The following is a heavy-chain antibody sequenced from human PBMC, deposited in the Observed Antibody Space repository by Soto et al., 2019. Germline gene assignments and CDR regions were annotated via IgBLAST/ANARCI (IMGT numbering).Heavy chain of an antibody. D-gene: IGHD3-9*01. CDR1: GGSISSYY. Sequence: SETLSLTCTVSGGSISSYYWSWIRQPPGKGLEWIWYIYYSGSTNYNPSLKSRVTISVDTSKNQFSLKLSSVTAADTAVYYCARVLGDDLLTGYSDVDTALGVFDFWGRGTLVTVS. V-gene: IGHV4-59*01. CDR2: IYYSGST. CDR3: ARVLGDDLLTGYSDVDTALGVFDF. J-gene: IGHJ4*02.